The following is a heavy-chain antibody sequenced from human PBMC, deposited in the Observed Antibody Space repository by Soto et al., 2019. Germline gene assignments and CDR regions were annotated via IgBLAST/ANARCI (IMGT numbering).Heavy chain of an antibody. Sequence: QVQLVQSGAEVKKPGSSVKVSCKASGDTLNNYAINWVRQAPGQGLEWMGGILPIFKTPTYAQKFQGRVTIAADESTSTAYLVVSTLSADDTAVYFRATLASGGYIFQYWGQGTLVTVSS. CDR3: ATLASGGYIFQY. CDR2: ILPIFKTP. CDR1: GDTLNNYA. V-gene: IGHV1-69*01. J-gene: IGHJ4*02. D-gene: IGHD5-18*01.